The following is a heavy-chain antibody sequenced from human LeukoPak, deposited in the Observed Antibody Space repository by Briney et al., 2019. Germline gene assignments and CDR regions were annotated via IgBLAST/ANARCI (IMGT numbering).Heavy chain of an antibody. D-gene: IGHD3-22*01. V-gene: IGHV1-8*02. CDR2: MNTNSGNT. Sequence: AAVTVSFTASGYTFTIYGNKWVRQAPGQGLEWMGWMNTNSGNTGYSQKFQGRVTMTRNTSISTAYMELTSLRSEDTAVYYCAIEGYYYDSSGYYTFDYWGQGTLVTVSS. J-gene: IGHJ4*02. CDR1: GYTFTIYG. CDR3: AIEGYYYDSSGYYTFDY.